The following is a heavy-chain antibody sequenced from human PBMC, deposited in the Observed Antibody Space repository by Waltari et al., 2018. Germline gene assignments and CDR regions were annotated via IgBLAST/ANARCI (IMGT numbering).Heavy chain of an antibody. Sequence: QVQLQESGPGLVKPSETLSLTCTVSGGSISSYSWSWLRQPPGKGLEWIGYIYYSGSTNYNPSLKSRVTISVDTSKNQFSLKLSSVTAADTAVYYCARDQSWFGEFDYWGQGTLVTVSS. CDR2: IYYSGST. D-gene: IGHD3-10*01. CDR1: GGSISSYS. V-gene: IGHV4-59*01. CDR3: ARDQSWFGEFDY. J-gene: IGHJ4*02.